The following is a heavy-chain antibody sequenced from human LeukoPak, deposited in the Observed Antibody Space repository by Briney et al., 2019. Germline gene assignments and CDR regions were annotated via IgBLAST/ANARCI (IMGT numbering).Heavy chain of an antibody. Sequence: GGSLRLSCAASGFTFSSYGMHWVRQAPGKGLEWVAFIRFDGSDKYYADSVKGRFTISRDDSKNTLYLQMSSLRPEDTAVYHCTKSDTSGYRTYHFNYWGQGTLVTVFS. CDR1: GFTFSSYG. J-gene: IGHJ4*02. CDR2: IRFDGSDK. V-gene: IGHV3-30*02. D-gene: IGHD3-22*01. CDR3: TKSDTSGYRTYHFNY.